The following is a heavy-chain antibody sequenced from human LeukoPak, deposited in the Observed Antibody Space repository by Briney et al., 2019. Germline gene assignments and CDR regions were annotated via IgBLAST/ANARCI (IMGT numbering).Heavy chain of an antibody. CDR2: IYHSESA. Sequence: PSESLSLTCTVSGYSISSGYYWGWIRQPPGKGLEWIGSIYHSESADYNPSLKSRVTISVDTTRNQFSLKLRSVTAADTAVYYCAVNLYSGGWYSDYWGQGTLVTVSS. J-gene: IGHJ4*02. CDR1: GYSISSGYY. V-gene: IGHV4-38-2*02. CDR3: AVNLYSGGWYSDY. D-gene: IGHD6-19*01.